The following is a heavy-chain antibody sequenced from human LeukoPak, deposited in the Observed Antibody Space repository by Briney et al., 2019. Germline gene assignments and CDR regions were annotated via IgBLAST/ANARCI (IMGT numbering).Heavy chain of an antibody. J-gene: IGHJ4*02. CDR1: GYTFTSYG. CDR2: ISAYNGNT. CDR3: ARAAYSSSWYVSFDY. D-gene: IGHD6-13*01. V-gene: IGHV1-18*01. Sequence: ASVKVSCKASGYTFTSYGISWARQAPGQGLEWMGWISAYNGNTNYAQKLQGRVTMTTDTSTSTAYMELRSLRSDDTAVYYCARAAYSSSWYVSFDYWGQGTLVTVSS.